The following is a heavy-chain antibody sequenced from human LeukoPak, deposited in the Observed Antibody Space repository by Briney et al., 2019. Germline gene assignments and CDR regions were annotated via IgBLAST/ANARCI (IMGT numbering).Heavy chain of an antibody. CDR1: GFTFSNAW. V-gene: IGHV3-15*01. CDR2: IKSKTDGGTT. J-gene: IGHJ4*02. CDR3: TTDLKWELRSDY. Sequence: PGGSLRLSCAASGFTFSNAWVSWVRQAPGKGLEWVGRIKSKTDGGTTDYAAPVKGRFTISRDDSKNTLYLQMNSLKTEDTAVYYCTTDLKWELRSDYWGQGTLVTVSS. D-gene: IGHD1-26*01.